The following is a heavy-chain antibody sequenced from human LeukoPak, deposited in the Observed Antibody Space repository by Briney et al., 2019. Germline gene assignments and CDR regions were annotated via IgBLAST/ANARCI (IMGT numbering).Heavy chain of an antibody. D-gene: IGHD1-26*01. Sequence: GGSLRLSCAASGFPFNTYWMHWVRQAPGQGLVWVSQINGDGGSSNYADSVKGRFTISRDNSKNTLYLQMNSLRAEDTAVYYCARGGGYYAIDYWGQGTLVTVSS. J-gene: IGHJ4*02. CDR2: INGDGGSS. CDR1: GFPFNTYW. CDR3: ARGGGYYAIDY. V-gene: IGHV3-74*01.